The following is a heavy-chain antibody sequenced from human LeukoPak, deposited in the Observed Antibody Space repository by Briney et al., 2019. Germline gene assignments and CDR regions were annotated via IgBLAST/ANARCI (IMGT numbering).Heavy chain of an antibody. V-gene: IGHV4-59*08. CDR2: IYYSGST. CDR1: GGSISSYY. Sequence: SETLSLTCTVSGGSISSYYWSWIRQPPGKGLEWIGYIYYSGSTNYNPSLKSRVTISVDTSKNQFSLKLSSVTAADTAVYYCARVRRDGYNSHLDYWGQGTLVTVSP. D-gene: IGHD5-24*01. J-gene: IGHJ4*02. CDR3: ARVRRDGYNSHLDY.